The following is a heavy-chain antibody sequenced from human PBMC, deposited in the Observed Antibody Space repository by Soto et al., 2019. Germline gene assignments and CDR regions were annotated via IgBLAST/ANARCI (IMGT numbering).Heavy chain of an antibody. Sequence: QLQLQESGPGLVKPSETLSLTCTVSGGSISSSSYYWGWIRQPPGKGLEWIGSIYYSGSTYYNPSLKSRVTISVDTSKSQFSLKLSSVTAADTAVYYCARPRVTMVRGVIIETLRYFDLWGRGTLVTVSS. D-gene: IGHD3-10*01. CDR1: GGSISSSSYY. CDR2: IYYSGST. CDR3: ARPRVTMVRGVIIETLRYFDL. J-gene: IGHJ2*01. V-gene: IGHV4-39*01.